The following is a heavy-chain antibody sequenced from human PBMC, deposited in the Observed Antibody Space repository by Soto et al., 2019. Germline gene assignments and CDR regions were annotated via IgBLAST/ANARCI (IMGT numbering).Heavy chain of an antibody. Sequence: NPSETLSLTCTVSGGSVNSDSYYWTWIRQPPGKGLEWIGYIYYSGSTNYNPSLKSRVTISVDTSKNQFSLKLSSVTAADTAVYYCARLHMVRGIIMAFDIWGPGTMVTVSS. CDR1: GGSVNSDSYY. J-gene: IGHJ3*02. V-gene: IGHV4-61*01. D-gene: IGHD3-10*01. CDR2: IYYSGST. CDR3: ARLHMVRGIIMAFDI.